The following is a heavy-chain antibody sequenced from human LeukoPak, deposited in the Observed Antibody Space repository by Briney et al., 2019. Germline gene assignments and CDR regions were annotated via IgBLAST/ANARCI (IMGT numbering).Heavy chain of an antibody. J-gene: IGHJ6*02. V-gene: IGHV3-74*01. Sequence: TGGSLRLSCAASGFTFSSNWMHWVRQAPGKGLVWVSRINNDGSGAIYADSVKGRFTISRDNAKNTLYLQMNSLRAEDTAVYYCAVPRIGNYYGMDVWGQGTTVTVSS. CDR1: GFTFSSNW. D-gene: IGHD3-10*01. CDR2: INNDGSGA. CDR3: AVPRIGNYYGMDV.